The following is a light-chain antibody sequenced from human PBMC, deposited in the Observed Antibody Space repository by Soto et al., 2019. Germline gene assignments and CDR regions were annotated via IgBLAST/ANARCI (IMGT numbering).Light chain of an antibody. Sequence: QSVLTQPPSASGTPGQRVTISCSGSSSNIGSNTVNWYQHLPGSAPKLLIYSSNQRPSGVPDRFSGSKSGTSASLAISGLQSEDEADYYCAAWDSSLDVVLFGGGTQLTVL. CDR3: AAWDSSLDVVL. J-gene: IGLJ3*02. CDR1: SSNIGSNT. V-gene: IGLV1-44*01. CDR2: SSN.